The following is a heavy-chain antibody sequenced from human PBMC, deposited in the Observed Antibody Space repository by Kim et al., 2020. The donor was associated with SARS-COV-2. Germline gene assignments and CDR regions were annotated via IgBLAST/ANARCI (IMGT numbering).Heavy chain of an antibody. Sequence: STGYADSVKGRFTISRDNAKNTLYLQRNSLRLEDTAVYYCARGYGSGTNYWGQGTLVTVST. D-gene: IGHD3-10*01. CDR3: ARGYGSGTNY. CDR2: ST. J-gene: IGHJ4*02. V-gene: IGHV3-74*01.